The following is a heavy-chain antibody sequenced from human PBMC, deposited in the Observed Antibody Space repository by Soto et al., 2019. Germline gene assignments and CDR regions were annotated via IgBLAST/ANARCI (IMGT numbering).Heavy chain of an antibody. CDR1: GEPFSVCY. CDR2: INHRGGA. J-gene: IGHJ5*02. CDR3: ARGQRGGGSTGLSP. Sequence: SETLSLPCAVQGSTFRGYGEPFSVCYSSWIRQTPGNGLEWIGEINHRGGANYKPSLKSRVTISVDTSKNQFSLDLNSVTAAQRAVYYCARGQRGGGSTGLSPWGQGTLV. V-gene: IGHV4-34*01. D-gene: IGHD6-19*01.